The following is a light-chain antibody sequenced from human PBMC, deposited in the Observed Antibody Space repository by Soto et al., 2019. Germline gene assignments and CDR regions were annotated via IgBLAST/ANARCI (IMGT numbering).Light chain of an antibody. V-gene: IGLV2-14*01. CDR2: EVS. Sequence: QSVLSQPPSASGSPGQSVTISCTGTSSDIGAFTYVSWYQQHPGRAPKLIIYEVSHRPPGVSSRFSGSKSANTASLTISGLQAEDEADYYCYSKTATSKVFGTGTKLTVL. CDR3: YSKTATSKV. J-gene: IGLJ1*01. CDR1: SSDIGAFTY.